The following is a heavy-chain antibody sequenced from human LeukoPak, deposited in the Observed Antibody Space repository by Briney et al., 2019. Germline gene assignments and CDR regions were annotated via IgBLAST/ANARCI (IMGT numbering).Heavy chain of an antibody. V-gene: IGHV3-33*08. J-gene: IGHJ4*02. CDR3: ARDGEDCSSTSCLDY. CDR2: IWYDGSNK. D-gene: IGHD2-2*01. CDR1: GFTFSSYA. Sequence: GRSLRLSCAASGFTFSSYAMHWVRQAPGKGLEWVAVIWYDGSNKYYADSVKGRFTISRDNSKNTLYLQMNSLRAEDTAVYYCARDGEDCSSTSCLDYWGQGTLVTVSS.